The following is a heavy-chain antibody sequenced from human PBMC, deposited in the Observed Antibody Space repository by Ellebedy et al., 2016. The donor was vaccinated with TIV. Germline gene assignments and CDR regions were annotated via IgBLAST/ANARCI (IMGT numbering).Heavy chain of an antibody. J-gene: IGHJ4*02. CDR3: ARKTDTTGSGDY. V-gene: IGHV3-53*01. CDR2: FYSGGST. Sequence: PGGSLRLSCAASGFTFSSYTMTWVRQAPGKGLEWVSLFYSGGSTSYADSVKGRFTISRDNSRNTLYLQMNSLRAEDTAVYYCARKTDTTGSGDYWGQGTLVTVSS. D-gene: IGHD1-1*01. CDR1: GFTFSSYT.